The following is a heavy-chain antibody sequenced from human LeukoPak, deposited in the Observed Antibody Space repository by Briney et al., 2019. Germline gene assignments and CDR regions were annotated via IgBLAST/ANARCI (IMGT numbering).Heavy chain of an antibody. CDR1: GGSISSSSYY. Sequence: PSETLSLTCTVSGGSISSSSYYWGWIRQPPGKGLEWVANIKPDGSEKYYVDSVKGRFTISRDNAKNSLYLQMNSLRAEDTAVYYCAEGNAFDIWGQGTMVTVSS. CDR2: IKPDGSEK. J-gene: IGHJ3*02. CDR3: AEGNAFDI. V-gene: IGHV3-7*01. D-gene: IGHD3-10*01.